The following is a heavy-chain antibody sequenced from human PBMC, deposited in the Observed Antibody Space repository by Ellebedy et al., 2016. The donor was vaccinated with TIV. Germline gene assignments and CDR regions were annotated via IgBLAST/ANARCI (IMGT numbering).Heavy chain of an antibody. CDR1: GGSFSGYY. Sequence: MPSETLSLTCAVYGGSFSGYYWSWIRQPPGKGLEWIGEINHSGSTNYNPSLKSRVTVSVDTSKNQFSLKLSSVTAADTAVYYCARARKWYLSGYSGYDPKYYFDYWGQGTLVTVSS. J-gene: IGHJ4*02. CDR3: ARARKWYLSGYSGYDPKYYFDY. CDR2: INHSGST. D-gene: IGHD5-12*01. V-gene: IGHV4-34*01.